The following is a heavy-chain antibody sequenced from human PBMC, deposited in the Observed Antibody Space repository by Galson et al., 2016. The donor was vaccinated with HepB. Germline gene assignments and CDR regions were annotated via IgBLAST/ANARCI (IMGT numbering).Heavy chain of an antibody. D-gene: IGHD3-22*01. CDR1: GGSISSADW. V-gene: IGHV4-4*02. CDR3: ARHRITMKVVVISEKNWFDP. J-gene: IGHJ5*02. CDR2: IYYSGST. Sequence: ETLSLTCAVSGGSISSADWWSWVRPPPGKELEWIGEIYYSGSTYYNPSLKRRVTISGDTSKNQFSLKLSPVTAADTAGYYCARHRITMKVVVISEKNWFDPWGQGTLVTVSS.